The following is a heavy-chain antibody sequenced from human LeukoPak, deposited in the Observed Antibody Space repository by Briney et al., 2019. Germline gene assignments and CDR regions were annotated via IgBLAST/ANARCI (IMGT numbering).Heavy chain of an antibody. CDR1: GFTFSSYG. J-gene: IGHJ6*02. CDR2: ISYDGSNK. Sequence: PGGSLRLSCAASGFTFSSYGMHWVRQAPGKGLEWVAVISYDGSNKYYADSVKGRFTISRDNSKNTLYLQMNSLRAEDTAVYYCAKDIVVVVAASPLYGMDVWGQGTTVTVSS. CDR3: AKDIVVVVAASPLYGMDV. D-gene: IGHD2-15*01. V-gene: IGHV3-30*18.